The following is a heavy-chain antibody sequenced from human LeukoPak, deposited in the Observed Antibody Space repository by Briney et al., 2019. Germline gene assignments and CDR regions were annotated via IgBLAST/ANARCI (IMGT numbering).Heavy chain of an antibody. D-gene: IGHD2-21*02. CDR2: IIPILGIA. Sequence: ASVKVSCKASGGTFSSYAISWVRQAPGQGLEWMGRIIPILGIANYAQKFEGRVTITADKSTSTAYMELSSLRSEDTAVYYCARGAWVTAAIDYWGQGTLVTVSS. J-gene: IGHJ4*02. V-gene: IGHV1-69*04. CDR3: ARGAWVTAAIDY. CDR1: GGTFSSYA.